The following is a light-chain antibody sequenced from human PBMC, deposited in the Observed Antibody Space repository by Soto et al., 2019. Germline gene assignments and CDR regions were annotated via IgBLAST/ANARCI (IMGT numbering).Light chain of an antibody. CDR1: ESIDSN. CDR2: GAS. V-gene: IGKV3-15*01. CDR3: QQYHYWWA. J-gene: IGKJ1*01. Sequence: ILMPQYPATLSVAPGETATLSCRASESIDSNLAWYQQKPGQAPRLLIYGASTRASDIPARFSGTGSGAEFTLTISSLQSEDFAVYYCQQYHYWWAFGQGTKVDIK.